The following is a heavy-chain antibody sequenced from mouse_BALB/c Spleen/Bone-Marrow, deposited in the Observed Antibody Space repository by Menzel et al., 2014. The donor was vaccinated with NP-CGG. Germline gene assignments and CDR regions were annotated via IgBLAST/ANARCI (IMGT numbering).Heavy chain of an antibody. D-gene: IGHD1-1*01. J-gene: IGHJ1*01. V-gene: IGHV14-3*02. Sequence: EVKLVESGAELVKPGASVKLSCTASGFNIKDTYMHGVNRGPEQGLGWLGRFDPANGNTKYDPKFQGKATITADTSSNTAYLQLSSLTSEDTAVYYCASYYYGRYFDVWGAGTTVTVSS. CDR3: ASYYYGRYFDV. CDR2: FDPANGNT. CDR1: GFNIKDTY.